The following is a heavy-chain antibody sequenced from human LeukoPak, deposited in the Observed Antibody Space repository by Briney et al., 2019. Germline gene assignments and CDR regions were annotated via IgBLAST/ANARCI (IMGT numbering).Heavy chain of an antibody. D-gene: IGHD1-26*01. V-gene: IGHV3-23*01. J-gene: IGHJ4*02. Sequence: GGSLRLSCAASGFIFTNYAMAWVRQTPGKGLEWVSTIHNSGGSYSTYYSDSVSGQFTFSRDNSDNTLFLQMYNLRAEDTAIYYCATHQARGIHAKFDYWGQGTLVTVSS. CDR3: ATHQARGIHAKFDY. CDR1: GFIFTNYA. CDR2: IHNSGGSYST.